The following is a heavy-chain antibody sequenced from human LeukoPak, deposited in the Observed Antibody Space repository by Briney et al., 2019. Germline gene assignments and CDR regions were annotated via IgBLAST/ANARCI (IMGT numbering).Heavy chain of an antibody. D-gene: IGHD6-19*01. CDR2: ISSSSSYI. V-gene: IGHV3-21*01. CDR3: AKRAVAGIIDAFDI. CDR1: GFTFSSYS. Sequence: GGSLRLSCAASGFTFSSYSMNWVRRAPGKGLEWVSSISSSSSYIYYADSVKGRFTISRDNAKNSLYLQMNSLRAEDTAVYYCAKRAVAGIIDAFDIWGQGTMVTVSS. J-gene: IGHJ3*02.